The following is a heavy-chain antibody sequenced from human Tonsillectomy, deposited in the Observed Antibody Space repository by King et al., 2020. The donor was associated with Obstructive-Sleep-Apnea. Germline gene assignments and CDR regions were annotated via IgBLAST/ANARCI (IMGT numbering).Heavy chain of an antibody. D-gene: IGHD6-13*01. CDR3: ARDQVFLFGAAGPK. Sequence: VQLVESGGGLVKPGGSLRLSCAASGFIFSTYSMNWVRQAPGKGLEWVSSITSSGDYIYYADSVKGRFTISRDNAKNSLYLQMNSLRAEDTAVYYCARDQVFLFGAAGPKGGQGTLVTVSS. V-gene: IGHV3-21*01. J-gene: IGHJ4*02. CDR1: GFIFSTYS. CDR2: ITSSGDYI.